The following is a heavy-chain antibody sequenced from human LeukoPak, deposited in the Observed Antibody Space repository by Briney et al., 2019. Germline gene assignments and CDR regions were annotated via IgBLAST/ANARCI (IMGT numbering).Heavy chain of an antibody. CDR1: GFTFRSYW. Sequence: GGSLRLSCAGSGFTFRSYWMHWVRQAPGKGLERVANIKQDGSEKYYVDSVKGRFTISRDNANDSVYLQMNSLRAEDTAVYYCARRYFDWFLGAGGSLDIWGQGTMVTVSS. D-gene: IGHD3-9*01. CDR3: ARRYFDWFLGAGGSLDI. CDR2: IKQDGSEK. J-gene: IGHJ3*02. V-gene: IGHV3-7*01.